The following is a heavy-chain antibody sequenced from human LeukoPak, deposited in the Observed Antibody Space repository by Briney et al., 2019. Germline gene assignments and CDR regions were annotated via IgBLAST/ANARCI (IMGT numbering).Heavy chain of an antibody. D-gene: IGHD7-27*01. CDR1: GGTFSSYA. Sequence: ASVKVSCKASGGTFSSYAISWVRQAPGQGLEWMGWISVYNGNTNYAQKVHDRVTMTTDTSTSTAYMELRSLRSDDTAVYYCARLLRANWGSSFDYWGQGTVVTVSS. J-gene: IGHJ4*02. CDR3: ARLLRANWGSSFDY. V-gene: IGHV1-18*01. CDR2: ISVYNGNT.